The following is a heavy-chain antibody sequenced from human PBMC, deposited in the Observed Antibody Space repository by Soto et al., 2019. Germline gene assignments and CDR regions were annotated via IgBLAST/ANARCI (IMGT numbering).Heavy chain of an antibody. J-gene: IGHJ4*02. Sequence: VAVISYDGSNKYYADSVKGRFTISRDNSKNTLYLQMNSLRAEDTAVYYCASPPDTASDYWGQGTLVTVSS. CDR2: ISYDGSNK. CDR3: ASPPDTASDY. D-gene: IGHD5-18*01. V-gene: IGHV3-30-3*01.